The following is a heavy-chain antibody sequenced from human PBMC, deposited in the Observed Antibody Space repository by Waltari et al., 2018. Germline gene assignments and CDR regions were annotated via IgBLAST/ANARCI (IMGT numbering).Heavy chain of an antibody. CDR2: ISNDGSDK. CDR3: ASRHSSSWYSFDY. J-gene: IGHJ4*02. V-gene: IGHV3-30-3*01. Sequence: QVQVVESGGGVVQPGRSLTLSCAATGFTFSSNTMHWVRQAPGKGLECVALISNDGSDKDYADSVKGRFTISRDNSNYKVYLQRDSLKIEDTAIYYCASRHSSSWYSFDYWGQGTLVTVSS. D-gene: IGHD6-13*01. CDR1: GFTFSSNT.